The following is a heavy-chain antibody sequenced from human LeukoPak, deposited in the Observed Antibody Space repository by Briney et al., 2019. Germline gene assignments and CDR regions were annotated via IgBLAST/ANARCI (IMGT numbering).Heavy chain of an antibody. Sequence: PGRSLRLSCAASGFTFSSYGMHWVRQAPGKGLEWVAVIWYDGSNKYYADSVKGRFTISRDNSKNTLYLLMNSLRAEDTAVYYCAKDGGTITILYYMDVWGKGTTVTVSS. CDR1: GFTFSSYG. J-gene: IGHJ6*03. CDR3: AKDGGTITILYYMDV. V-gene: IGHV3-33*06. D-gene: IGHD5-24*01. CDR2: IWYDGSNK.